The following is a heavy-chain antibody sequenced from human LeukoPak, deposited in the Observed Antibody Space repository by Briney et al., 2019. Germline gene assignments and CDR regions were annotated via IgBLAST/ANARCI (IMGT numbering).Heavy chain of an antibody. D-gene: IGHD3-10*01. CDR3: ARTGGYMVWGVQNWFDP. CDR2: GST. V-gene: IGHV4-39*01. Sequence: SETLSLTCTVSGGSISSSYYWGWVRQPPGKGLEWIGSGSTYYNPSLKSQVTISVDTSRNQFSLKLSSVTAADTAVYYCARTGGYMVWGVQNWFDPWGQGTLVTVSS. J-gene: IGHJ5*02. CDR1: GGSISSSYY.